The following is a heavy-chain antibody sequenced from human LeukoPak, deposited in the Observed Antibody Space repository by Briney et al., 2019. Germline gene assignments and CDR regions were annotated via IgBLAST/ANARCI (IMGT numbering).Heavy chain of an antibody. Sequence: PSETLSLTCAVYGGSFSGYYWSWIRQPPGKGLEWIGEINHSGSTNYNPSLKSRVTISVDTSKNQFSLKLSSVTAADTAVYYCARHVGYSSSSPFDYWGQGTLVTVSS. CDR1: GGSFSGYY. V-gene: IGHV4-34*01. D-gene: IGHD6-6*01. CDR2: INHSGST. J-gene: IGHJ4*02. CDR3: ARHVGYSSSSPFDY.